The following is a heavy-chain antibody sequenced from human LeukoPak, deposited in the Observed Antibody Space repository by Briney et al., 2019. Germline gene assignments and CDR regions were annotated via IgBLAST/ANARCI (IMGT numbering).Heavy chain of an antibody. Sequence: ASVKLSRKASGYTFTGYYMHWVRQAPGQGLEWMGWINPKSGGTNYAQKFKGRVTMTRDTSISTAYMELSRLRSDDTAVYYCARSRAGAPSADWSEGSPVTVSS. CDR2: INPKSGGT. D-gene: IGHD1-26*01. CDR3: ARSRAGAPSAD. CDR1: GYTFTGYY. J-gene: IGHJ4*02. V-gene: IGHV1-2*02.